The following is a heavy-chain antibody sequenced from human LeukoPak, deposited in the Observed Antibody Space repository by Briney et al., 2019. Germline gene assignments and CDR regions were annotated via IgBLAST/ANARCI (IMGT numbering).Heavy chain of an antibody. D-gene: IGHD2-15*01. CDR1: GFTSSSYS. CDR3: ASLESGGYYFDY. CDR2: ISSSSSYI. Sequence: PGGSLRLSCAASGFTSSSYSMNWVRQAPGKGLEWVSSISSSSSYIYYADSVKGRFTISRDNAKNSLYLQMNSLRAEDTAVYYCASLESGGYYFDYWGQGTLVTVSS. V-gene: IGHV3-21*01. J-gene: IGHJ4*02.